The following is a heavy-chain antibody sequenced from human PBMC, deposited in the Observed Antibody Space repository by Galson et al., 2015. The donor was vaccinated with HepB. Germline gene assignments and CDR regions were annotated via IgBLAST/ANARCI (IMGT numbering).Heavy chain of an antibody. D-gene: IGHD4-23*01. V-gene: IGHV3-23*01. CDR3: AKEETKVGTPGVDH. CDR2: ITGSGDKT. CDR1: GFTFSSYG. J-gene: IGHJ4*02. Sequence: SLRLSCAASGFTFSSYGMHWVRQAPGKGLEWVSAITGSGDKTWYAGSVKGRFTISRDNSKNTLSLQMNSLRVEDTAVYYCAKEETKVGTPGVDHWGQGILVTVSS.